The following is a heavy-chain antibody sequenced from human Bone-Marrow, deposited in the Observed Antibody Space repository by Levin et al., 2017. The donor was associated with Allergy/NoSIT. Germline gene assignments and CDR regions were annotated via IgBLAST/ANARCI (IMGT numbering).Heavy chain of an antibody. Sequence: SETLSLTCAVYGGSFSGYYWSWIRQPPGKGLEWIGEINHSGSTNYNPSLKSRVTISVDTSKNQFSLKLSSVTAADTAVYYCARDPLLVGIGFDPWGQGTLVTVSS. CDR1: GGSFSGYY. D-gene: IGHD2-8*02. CDR2: INHSGST. CDR3: ARDPLLVGIGFDP. J-gene: IGHJ5*02. V-gene: IGHV4-34*01.